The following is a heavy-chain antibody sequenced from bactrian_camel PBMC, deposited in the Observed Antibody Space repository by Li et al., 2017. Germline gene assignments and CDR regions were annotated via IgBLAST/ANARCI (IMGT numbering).Heavy chain of an antibody. Sequence: HVQLVESGGGSAQAGETLRLSCAASGFTFSSYWMYWVRQAPGKGLEWVSSISGSSRTYYSNSVKGRVTISRENVKNTLYLQMDSLEPADTAMYYCAADCLFDPGESTVILDETAPFKDWGRGTQVTVS. CDR3: AADCLFDPGESTVILDETAPFKD. J-gene: IGHJ4*01. CDR1: GFTFSSYW. D-gene: IGHD2*01. CDR2: ISGSSRT. V-gene: IGHV3S6*01.